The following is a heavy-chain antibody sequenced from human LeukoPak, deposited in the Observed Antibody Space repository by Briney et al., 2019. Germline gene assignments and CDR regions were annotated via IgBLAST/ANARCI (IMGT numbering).Heavy chain of an antibody. V-gene: IGHV3-30-3*01. CDR2: ISYDGSNK. CDR3: ARVLAVAVLDY. D-gene: IGHD6-19*01. CDR1: GFTFSSYA. J-gene: IGHJ4*02. Sequence: GGSLRLSCAASGFTFSSYAMHWVRQAPGKGLEWVAVISYDGSNKYYADSVKGRFTISRDNSKNTLYLQMNSLRAEGTAVYYCARVLAVAVLDYWGQGTLVTVSS.